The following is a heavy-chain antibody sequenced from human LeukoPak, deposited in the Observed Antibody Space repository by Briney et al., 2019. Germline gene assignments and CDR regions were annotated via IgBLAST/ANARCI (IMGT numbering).Heavy chain of an antibody. CDR3: ARDRRGYCSGTSCYGIDY. V-gene: IGHV3-33*01. D-gene: IGHD2-2*01. Sequence: GGSLRLSCAASGFTFNNSGMHWVRQAPGKGLEWVAVIWFDGNNKDFADSVKGRFTISRDNSKNTLYLQMNSLRAEDTAVYYCARDRRGYCSGTSCYGIDYWGQGTLVTVSS. CDR1: GFTFNNSG. J-gene: IGHJ4*02. CDR2: IWFDGNNK.